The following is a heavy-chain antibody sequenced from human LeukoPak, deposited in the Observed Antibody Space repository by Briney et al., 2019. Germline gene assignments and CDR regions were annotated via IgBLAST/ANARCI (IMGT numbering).Heavy chain of an antibody. V-gene: IGHV1-2*02. CDR2: INPNSGGT. CDR1: GYTFTVYY. Sequence: ASVTVSFKASGYTFTVYYVHWVRQAPGQGLEWMGWINPNSGGTNYAQKFQGRVTMTRDTSISTAYMELSSLRSDDTAVYYCVRDDVSPWGQGTLVTVSA. CDR3: VRDDVSP. J-gene: IGHJ5*02.